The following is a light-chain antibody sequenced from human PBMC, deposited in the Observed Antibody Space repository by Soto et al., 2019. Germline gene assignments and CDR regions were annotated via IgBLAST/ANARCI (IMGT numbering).Light chain of an antibody. CDR1: HSISNF. Sequence: DIQMTQSPSLSVSVGDKVTITCRASHSISNFLNWYQQKAGKAPKLLIYASFNLQSGVPSRFSGSGSGTDFTLTISSLQPEDFATYYCQQNYITPYTFGQGTMLEIK. J-gene: IGKJ2*01. V-gene: IGKV1-39*01. CDR3: QQNYITPYT. CDR2: ASF.